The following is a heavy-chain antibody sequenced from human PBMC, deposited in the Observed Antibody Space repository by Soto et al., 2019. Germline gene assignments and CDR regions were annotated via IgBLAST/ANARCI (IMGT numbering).Heavy chain of an antibody. D-gene: IGHD6-13*01. V-gene: IGHV1-2*02. CDR1: GYTFTGYY. J-gene: IGHJ6*02. CDR2: VDAHSGDT. Sequence: ASVKVSWKASGYTFTGYYMHWVRQAPGQGLEWLGWVDAHSGDTHYAQKFQERVTMTRDMSTSTAYMELSSLRSEDTAVYYCAAPSEVAAAGKDYYYGMDVWGQGTTVTVSS. CDR3: AAPSEVAAAGKDYYYGMDV.